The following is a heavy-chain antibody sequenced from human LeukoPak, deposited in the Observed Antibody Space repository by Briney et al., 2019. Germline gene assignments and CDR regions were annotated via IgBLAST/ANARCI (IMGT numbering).Heavy chain of an antibody. D-gene: IGHD3-22*01. CDR1: GGSISSYH. Sequence: SETLSLTCTVSGGSISSYHWSWIRQPPGKGLEWIGYIYYSGSTNYNPSLKSRVTISVDTSENQFSLKLSSVTAADTAVYYCARYQAGYYDSSGYYYGYFDYWGQGTLVTVSS. CDR3: ARYQAGYYDSSGYYYGYFDY. J-gene: IGHJ4*02. CDR2: IYYSGST. V-gene: IGHV4-59*01.